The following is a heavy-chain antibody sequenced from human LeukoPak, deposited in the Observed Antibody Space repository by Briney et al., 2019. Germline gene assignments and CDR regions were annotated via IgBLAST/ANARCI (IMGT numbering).Heavy chain of an antibody. J-gene: IGHJ6*03. CDR1: GFTFSSYS. D-gene: IGHD3-3*01. Sequence: QPGGSLRLSCAASGFTFSSYSMNWVRQAPGKGLEWVSGISGSGVSTYYADSVKGRFTISRDNSKDSLHLHMNSLRAEDTAVYYCAKFWSGYYLDYYYYMDVWGKGTTVTVSS. CDR2: ISGSGVST. CDR3: AKFWSGYYLDYYYYMDV. V-gene: IGHV3-23*01.